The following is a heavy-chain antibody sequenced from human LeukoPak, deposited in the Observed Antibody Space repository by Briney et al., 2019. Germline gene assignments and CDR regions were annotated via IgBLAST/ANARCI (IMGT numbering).Heavy chain of an antibody. J-gene: IGHJ4*02. CDR3: ARSGYSSGWYVGSFDY. CDR1: GYSFTNYW. V-gene: IGHV5-51*01. CDR2: IYPGDSDT. D-gene: IGHD6-19*01. Sequence: GESLKISCKGSGYSFTNYWIAWVRQMPGKGLEWMGIIYPGDSDTKYSPSFQGQVTISADKSISTAYLQWSSLKALDTAMYYCARSGYSSGWYVGSFDYWGQGTLVTVSS.